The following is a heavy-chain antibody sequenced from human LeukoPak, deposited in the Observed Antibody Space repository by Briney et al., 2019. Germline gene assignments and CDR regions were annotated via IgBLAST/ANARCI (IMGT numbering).Heavy chain of an antibody. CDR2: IKEDGTRD. CDR3: ARDTKAGYFDL. V-gene: IGHV3-7*01. Sequence: GGSLRLSCAASGFTFNTYWMSWVRQAPGKGLEWLANIKEDGTRDYYVESVKGRFTISKDNAKTSLYLKVNSLRAEDTAVYYCARDTKAGYFDLWGQGTLVTVSS. CDR1: GFTFNTYW. J-gene: IGHJ4*02.